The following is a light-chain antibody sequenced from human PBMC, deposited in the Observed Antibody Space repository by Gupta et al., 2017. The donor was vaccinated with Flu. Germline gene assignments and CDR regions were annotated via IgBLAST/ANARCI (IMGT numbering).Light chain of an antibody. V-gene: IGKV4-1*01. CDR1: QSDLFNSDNKNY. J-gene: IGKJ4*01. Sequence: DIVLTQSLDSLAVSLGEGNTINCKSSQSDLFNSDNKNYLAWYQQKPGQPPKLLIYWASTRESGIPDRFSGSGSGTDFILTISSLQAEDVAVYYCQQYCGTPLGFGGGTKVEI. CDR2: WAS. CDR3: QQYCGTPLG.